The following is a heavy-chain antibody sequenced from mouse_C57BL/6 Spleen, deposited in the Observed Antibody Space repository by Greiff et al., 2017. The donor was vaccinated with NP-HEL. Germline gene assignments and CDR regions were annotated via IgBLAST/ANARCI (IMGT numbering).Heavy chain of an antibody. J-gene: IGHJ2*01. V-gene: IGHV5-4*01. CDR1: GFTFSSYA. CDR3: ARDGGPYFDY. CDR2: ISDGGSYT. Sequence: DVKLVESGGGLVKPGGSLKLSCAASGFTFSSYAMSWVRQTPEKRLEWVATISDGGSYTYYPDNVKGRFTISRDNAKNNLYLQMSHLKSEDTAMYYCARDGGPYFDYWGQGTTLTVSS. D-gene: IGHD3-3*01.